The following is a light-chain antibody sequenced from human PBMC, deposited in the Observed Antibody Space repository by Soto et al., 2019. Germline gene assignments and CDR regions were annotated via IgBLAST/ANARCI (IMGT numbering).Light chain of an antibody. Sequence: AIRMTHSPSSLSASTGDIVTITCRASQGISSYLAWYQQKPGKAPKLLIYAASTLQSGVPSRFSGSGSGTDFTLTITSLQAEDVAVYYCQQYYSSPPTFGQGTKVDIK. J-gene: IGKJ1*01. CDR1: QGISSY. CDR3: QQYYSSPPT. CDR2: AAS. V-gene: IGKV1-8*01.